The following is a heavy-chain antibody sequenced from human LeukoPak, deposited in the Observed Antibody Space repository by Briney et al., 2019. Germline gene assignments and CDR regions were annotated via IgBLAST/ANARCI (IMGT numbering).Heavy chain of an antibody. J-gene: IGHJ4*02. CDR2: IKSKTDGGTT. D-gene: IGHD6-19*01. V-gene: IGHV3-15*01. CDR3: TTDQSSGWSFDY. CDR1: GFTFSNAW. Sequence: PGGSLRLSCAASGFTFSNAWMSWVRQAPGKGLEWVGRIKSKTDGGTTDYAAPVKGRFTISRDDSKNTLYLQMNSLKTEDTAVYYCTTDQSSGWSFDYWGQGTLVTVSS.